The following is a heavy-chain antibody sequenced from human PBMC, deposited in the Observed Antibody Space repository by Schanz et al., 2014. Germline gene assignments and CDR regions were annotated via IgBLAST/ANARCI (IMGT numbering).Heavy chain of an antibody. Sequence: QVQLQESGPGLVKPSETLSLTCTVSGDSITNYYWSWIRQPPGKGLEWIGYIYNSGDTNYNPSLKRRIIIPQDPSKKQISRRWSSVTAADTAVYYCARHRLFSWLEGVYVAKANSLDYWGQGTLVTVSS. J-gene: IGHJ4*02. CDR2: IYNSGDT. CDR3: ARHRLFSWLEGVYVAKANSLDY. V-gene: IGHV4-59*08. D-gene: IGHD2-8*01. CDR1: GDSITNYY.